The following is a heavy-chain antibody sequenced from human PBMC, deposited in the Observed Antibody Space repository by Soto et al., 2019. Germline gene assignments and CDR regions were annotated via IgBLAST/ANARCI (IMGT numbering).Heavy chain of an antibody. V-gene: IGHV3-30*01. CDR1: GFIFITSF. CDR3: VKGSQFGLVPPGQ. Sequence: SLRLSCAASGFIFITSFLPWVHQSPGKGLEWVADISPAAQWHPHADSVKGRFTISRDNSKSTLFLQMNSLRTADTAVYHCVKGSQFGLVPPGQWGQGTLVTVSS. D-gene: IGHD6-6*01. J-gene: IGHJ4*02. CDR2: ISPAAQWH.